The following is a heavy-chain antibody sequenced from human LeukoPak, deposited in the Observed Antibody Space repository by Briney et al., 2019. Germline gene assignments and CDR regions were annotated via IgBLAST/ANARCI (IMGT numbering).Heavy chain of an antibody. J-gene: IGHJ4*02. CDR2: INHSGST. V-gene: IGHV4-34*01. D-gene: IGHD6-13*01. Sequence: SETLSLTCAVYGGSFRGYYWSWIPQPPGKGLEGIGEINHSGSTNDNPSLTSPITISVDTSQNQFSPKLSSVTAADTAVYYGATCPGYSSSWYEAYWGQGTLVTVSS. CDR3: ATCPGYSSSWYEAY. CDR1: GGSFRGYY.